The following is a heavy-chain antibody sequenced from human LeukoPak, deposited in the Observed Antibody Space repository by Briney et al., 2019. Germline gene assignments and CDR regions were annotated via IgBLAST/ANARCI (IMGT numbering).Heavy chain of an antibody. J-gene: IGHJ4*02. CDR2: IYYSGST. V-gene: IGHV4-39*07. CDR1: GGSISSSSYY. Sequence: SETLSLTCTVSGGSISSSSYYWGWIRQPPGKGLEWIGSIYYSGSTYYNPSLKSRVTISVDKSKNQFSLKLSSVTAADAAVYYCARANGDYGVSDYWGQGTLVTVSS. D-gene: IGHD4-17*01. CDR3: ARANGDYGVSDY.